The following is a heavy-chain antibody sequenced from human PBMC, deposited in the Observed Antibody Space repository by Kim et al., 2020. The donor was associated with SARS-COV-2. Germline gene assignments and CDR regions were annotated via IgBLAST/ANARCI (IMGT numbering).Heavy chain of an antibody. Sequence: GGSLRLSCAASGFSVTSNYMNWVRQAPGKGLEWVSAIYTGGSTTYADSAKGRFIISRDNSHNKLHLQMSTLRAEDTAVYYCAREVSLWFGDYPPNYVDV. CDR1: GFSVTSNY. V-gene: IGHV3-53*01. CDR2: IYTGGST. D-gene: IGHD3-10*01. J-gene: IGHJ6*01. CDR3: AREVSLWFGDYPPNYVDV.